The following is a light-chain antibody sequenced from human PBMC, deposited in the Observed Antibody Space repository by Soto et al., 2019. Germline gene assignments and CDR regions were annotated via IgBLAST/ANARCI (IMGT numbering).Light chain of an antibody. CDR2: DAS. Sequence: EIVLTQSPATLSLSPGDRATLSCRASQSVSSYLAWYQQKPGQAPRLLIYDASNRATGIPARFSGSGSGTDFTLTISSLEPDDFAAYYCQQRAKWPPGFTFGPGTKVDFK. J-gene: IGKJ3*01. CDR3: QQRAKWPPGFT. CDR1: QSVSSY. V-gene: IGKV3-11*01.